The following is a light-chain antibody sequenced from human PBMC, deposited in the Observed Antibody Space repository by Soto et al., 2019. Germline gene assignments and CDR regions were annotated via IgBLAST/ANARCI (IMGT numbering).Light chain of an antibody. CDR1: QNRLISPNNKSY. Sequence: VISPSPHSLPACLGGKATINWKSNQNRLISPNNKSYLAWYHQKPGQPPRLLIYGASTRETGIPDRFSGSGSGTDFTLTISSLQAEDVAVYYCQQYDSTSSTFGQGTKVDIK. J-gene: IGKJ1*01. CDR3: QQYDSTSST. V-gene: IGKV4-1*01. CDR2: GAS.